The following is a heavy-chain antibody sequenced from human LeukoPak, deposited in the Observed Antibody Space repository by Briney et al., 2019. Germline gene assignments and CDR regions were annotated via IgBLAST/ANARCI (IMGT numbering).Heavy chain of an antibody. CDR2: IYYSGST. CDR3: ARLRNFSGYSSSYVDY. J-gene: IGHJ4*02. Sequence: SETLSLTCTVSGGSISSSSYYWGWIRQPPGKGLEWIGSIYYSGSTYYNPSLKSRVTISVDTSKNQFSLKLSSVTAADTAVYYCARLRNFSGYSSSYVDYWGQGTLVTVSP. V-gene: IGHV4-39*01. CDR1: GGSISSSSYY. D-gene: IGHD6-6*01.